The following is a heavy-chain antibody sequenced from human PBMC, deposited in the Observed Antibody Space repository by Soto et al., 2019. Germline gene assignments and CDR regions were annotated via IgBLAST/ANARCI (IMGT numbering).Heavy chain of an antibody. V-gene: IGHV1-58*01. Sequence: QMQLVQSGPEVKKPGTSVKVSCKASGFTFTSSAVQWVRQARGQRLEWIGWIVVGSGNTNYAQKFQERVTLTRDMSKSTAYMELSSLRSEDTAVYYCAADCDCGGDCYGDYWGQGTLVTVSS. CDR3: AADCDCGGDCYGDY. D-gene: IGHD2-21*02. J-gene: IGHJ4*02. CDR1: GFTFTSSA. CDR2: IVVGSGNT.